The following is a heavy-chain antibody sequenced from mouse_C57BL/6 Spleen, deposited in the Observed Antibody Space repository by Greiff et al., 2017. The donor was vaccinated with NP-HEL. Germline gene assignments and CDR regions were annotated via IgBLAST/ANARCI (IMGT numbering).Heavy chain of an antibody. CDR1: GYAFSSSW. J-gene: IGHJ4*01. Sequence: QVQLQQSGPELVKPGASVKISCKASGYAFSSSWMNWVKQRPGKGLEWIGRIYPGDGDTNYNGKFKGKATLTADKSSSTAYMQLSSLTSEDSAVYFCARGGQLRLLNAMDYWGQGTSVTVSS. CDR2: IYPGDGDT. D-gene: IGHD3-2*02. CDR3: ARGGQLRLLNAMDY. V-gene: IGHV1-82*01.